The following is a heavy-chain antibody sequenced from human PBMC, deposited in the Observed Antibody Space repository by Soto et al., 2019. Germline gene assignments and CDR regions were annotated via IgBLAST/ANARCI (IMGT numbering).Heavy chain of an antibody. D-gene: IGHD3-22*01. CDR2: ISSSGNRI. CDR3: ARGVYDSNGYSYP. V-gene: IGHV3-48*03. CDR1: GFNFSSYE. Sequence: GGSLRLSCAASGFNFSSYEMNWVRQAPGKGLEWISYISSSGNRIYYADSVKGRFTISRDNPKNSLYLQMNSLRAEDTAVYYCARGVYDSNGYSYPWGQGTLVTVSS. J-gene: IGHJ5*02.